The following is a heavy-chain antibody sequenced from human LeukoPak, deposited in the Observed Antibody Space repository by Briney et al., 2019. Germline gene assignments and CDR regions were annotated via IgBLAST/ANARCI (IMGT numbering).Heavy chain of an antibody. CDR1: GLTFSSYD. CDR2: ISSSSSYI. D-gene: IGHD2-8*01. CDR3: ARDLHLSLNGLDY. V-gene: IGHV3-21*05. Sequence: GGSLRLSCAASGLTFSSYDMNWVRQAPGKGLEWVSYISSSSSYIYYADSVKGRFTISRDNAKNSLYLQMNSLRAEDTAVYYCARDLHLSLNGLDYWGQGTLVTVSS. J-gene: IGHJ4*02.